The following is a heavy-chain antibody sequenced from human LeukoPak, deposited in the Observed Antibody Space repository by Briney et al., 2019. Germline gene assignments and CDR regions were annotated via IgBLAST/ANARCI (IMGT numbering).Heavy chain of an antibody. V-gene: IGHV4-34*01. D-gene: IGHD1-26*01. CDR2: INHSGST. CDR3: ARSLVVGATYPYH. Sequence: SETLSLTCAVYGGSFSGYYWSWIRQPPGKGLEWIGEINHSGSTNYNPSLKSRVTISVDTSKNQFSLKLSSVTAADTAVYYCARSLVVGATYPYHWGQGTLVTVSS. J-gene: IGHJ5*02. CDR1: GGSFSGYY.